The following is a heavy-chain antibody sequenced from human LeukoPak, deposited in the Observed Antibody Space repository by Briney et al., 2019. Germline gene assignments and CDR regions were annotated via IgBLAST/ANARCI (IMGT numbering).Heavy chain of an antibody. V-gene: IGHV3-30-3*01. D-gene: IGHD3-3*01. CDR2: ISYDGSNK. J-gene: IGHJ4*02. CDR3: ARDYDFWSGFDY. CDR1: GFTFSSYA. Sequence: GGSLRLSCAASGFTFSSYAMHWVRQAPGKGLEWVAVISYDGSNKYYADSVKGRFTISRDNSKNTLYLQMNSLRAEDTAVYYCARDYDFWSGFDYWGQGTLVTVSS.